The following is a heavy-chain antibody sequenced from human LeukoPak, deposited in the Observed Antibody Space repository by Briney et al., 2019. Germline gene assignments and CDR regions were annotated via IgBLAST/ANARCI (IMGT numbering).Heavy chain of an antibody. V-gene: IGHV3-74*01. CDR3: AREVVVPAAMVSRWFDP. CDR2: SNSDGSST. CDR1: GFTFSSYW. J-gene: IGHJ5*02. Sequence: GGSLRLSCAASGFTFSSYWMHWVRHAPGKGLVWVSRSNSDGSSTTYADSVKGRFTISRDNAKNSLYLQMNSLRAEDTAVYYCAREVVVPAAMVSRWFDPWGQGTLVTVSS. D-gene: IGHD2-2*01.